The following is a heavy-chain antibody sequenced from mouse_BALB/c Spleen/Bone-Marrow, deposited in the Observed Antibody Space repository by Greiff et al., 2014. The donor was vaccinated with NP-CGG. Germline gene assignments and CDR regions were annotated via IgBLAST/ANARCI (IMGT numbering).Heavy chain of an antibody. CDR3: ARYDYDVEYFDY. J-gene: IGHJ2*01. CDR2: ISYSGST. CDR1: GYSITSDYA. V-gene: IGHV3-2*02. D-gene: IGHD2-4*01. Sequence: EVQLQQSGPGLVKPSQSLSLTCTVTGYSITSDYAWNWIRQFPGNKLEWMGYISYSGSTSYNPSLKSRISTTRDTSKNQFFLQLNSVTTEDTATYYCARYDYDVEYFDYWGQGTTLTVSS.